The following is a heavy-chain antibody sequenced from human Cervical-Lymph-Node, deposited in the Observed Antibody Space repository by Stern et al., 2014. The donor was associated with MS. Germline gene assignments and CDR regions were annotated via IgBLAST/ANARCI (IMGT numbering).Heavy chain of an antibody. J-gene: IGHJ6*02. D-gene: IGHD3-22*01. CDR2: IYYIGTT. V-gene: IGHV4-31*03. Sequence: QLVQSGPGLVKPSQTLSLTCTVSGGSISSDNYYWTWIRQHPGKGLEWIGHIYYIGTTYYNPSLKSRVSITVDTSQNLFSLRLSSVTAADTAVYYCARDHFTTSLDVWGHGTTVTVS. CDR3: ARDHFTTSLDV. CDR1: GGSISSDNYY.